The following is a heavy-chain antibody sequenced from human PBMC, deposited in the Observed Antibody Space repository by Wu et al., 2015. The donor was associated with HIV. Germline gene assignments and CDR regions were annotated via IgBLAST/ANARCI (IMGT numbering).Heavy chain of an antibody. CDR3: ARDSSSVAFDI. CDR1: GGSINTYF. J-gene: IGHJ3*02. CDR2: ISDSGNT. Sequence: QVQLQESGPGLVKPSETLSLTCTVSGGSINTYFWSWIRQPPGKRLEWIGYISDSGNTNYNPSLKSRVTISVDTSKKQFSLRLSSVTAADTAVYYCARDSSSVAFDIWGPGTMVTVA. V-gene: IGHV4-59*01. D-gene: IGHD2-2*01.